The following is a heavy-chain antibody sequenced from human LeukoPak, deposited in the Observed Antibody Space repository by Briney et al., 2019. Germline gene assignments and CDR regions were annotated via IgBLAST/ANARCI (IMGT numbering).Heavy chain of an antibody. CDR3: ARALLLWFGDLMGY. D-gene: IGHD3-10*01. Sequence: ASVKVSCKASGYTFTTYGISWVRQAPGQGLEWMGWINPNSGGTNYAQKFQGRVTMTRDTSISTAYMELSRLTSDDTAVYYCARALLLWFGDLMGYWGQGTLVTVSS. CDR2: INPNSGGT. CDR1: GYTFTTYG. J-gene: IGHJ4*02. V-gene: IGHV1-2*02.